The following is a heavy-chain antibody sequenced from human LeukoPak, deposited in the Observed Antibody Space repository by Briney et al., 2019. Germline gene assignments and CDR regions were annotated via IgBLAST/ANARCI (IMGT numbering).Heavy chain of an antibody. CDR3: AELGITMIGGV. J-gene: IGHJ6*04. CDR2: ISSSGSTI. Sequence: GGSLRLSCAASAFTFSTYNMNWVRQAPGKGLGWVSYISSSGSTIYYADSVKGRFTISRDNAKNSLYLQMNSLRAEDTAVYYCAELGITMIGGVWGKGTTVTISS. CDR1: AFTFSTYN. D-gene: IGHD3-10*02. V-gene: IGHV3-48*03.